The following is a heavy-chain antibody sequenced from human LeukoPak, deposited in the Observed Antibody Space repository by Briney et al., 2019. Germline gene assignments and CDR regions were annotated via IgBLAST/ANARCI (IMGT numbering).Heavy chain of an antibody. CDR1: GGSISSYY. CDR3: ARDFEGGHDY. CDR2: IYYSGST. V-gene: IGHV4-59*01. J-gene: IGHJ4*02. Sequence: PSETLSLTCTVSGGSISSYYWSWIRQPPGKGLEWIGYIYYSGSTNYNPSLKSRVTISVDTSKNQFSLELSSVTAADAAVYYCARDFEGGHDYWGQGTLVTVSS. D-gene: IGHD3-9*01.